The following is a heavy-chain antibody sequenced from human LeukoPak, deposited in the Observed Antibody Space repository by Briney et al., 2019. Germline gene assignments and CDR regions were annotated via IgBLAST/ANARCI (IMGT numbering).Heavy chain of an antibody. CDR2: INPSGGST. CDR1: GYTFTSYY. V-gene: IGHV1-46*01. CDR3: ARGDWDRWLLLPYYFDY. J-gene: IGHJ4*02. D-gene: IGHD3-22*01. Sequence: APVKVSCKASGYTFTSYYMHWVRQAPGQGLEWMGIINPSGGSTSYAQKFQGRVTITADESTSTAYMELSSLRSEDTAVYYCARGDWDRWLLLPYYFDYWGQGTLVTVSS.